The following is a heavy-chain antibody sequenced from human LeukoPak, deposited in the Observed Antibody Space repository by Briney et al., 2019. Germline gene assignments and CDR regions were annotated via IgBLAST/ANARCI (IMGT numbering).Heavy chain of an antibody. V-gene: IGHV4-59*01. J-gene: IGHJ6*03. CDR1: GGSISSYY. D-gene: IGHD4-23*01. CDR2: VYYSGST. Sequence: SETLSLTCTVSGGSISSYYWSWIRQPAGKGLEWHGCVYYSGSTNYNPSLKSRVTISVDTSKNQFSLKLSSVTAADTAVYYCARNRMVNGYYYYMAVWGKGTTVTVSS. CDR3: ARNRMVNGYYYYMAV.